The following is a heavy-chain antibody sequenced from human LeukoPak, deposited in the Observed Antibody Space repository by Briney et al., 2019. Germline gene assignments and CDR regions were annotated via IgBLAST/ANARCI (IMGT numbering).Heavy chain of an antibody. J-gene: IGHJ4*02. D-gene: IGHD5-12*01. Sequence: KPSETLSLTCAVYGGSFSGYYWSWIRQPPGKGLEWIGEINHSGSTNYNPSLKSRVTISVAPSKNQFSLKLSSVTAADPAVYYCARGLRRWLRDPFDYWGQGTLVTVSS. CDR1: GGSFSGYY. CDR2: INHSGST. V-gene: IGHV4-34*01. CDR3: ARGLRRWLRDPFDY.